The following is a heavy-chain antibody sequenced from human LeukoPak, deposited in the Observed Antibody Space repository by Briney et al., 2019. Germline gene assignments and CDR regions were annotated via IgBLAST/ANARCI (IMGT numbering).Heavy chain of an antibody. CDR2: IIPIFGTA. J-gene: IGHJ3*02. V-gene: IGHV1-69*05. CDR1: GYTFTGYY. Sequence: SVKVSCKASGYTFTGYYMHWVRQAPGQGLEWMGRIIPIFGTANYAQKFQGRVTITTDESTSTAYMELSSLRSEDTAVYYCARARLAGAFDIWGQGTMVTVSS. CDR3: ARARLAGAFDI.